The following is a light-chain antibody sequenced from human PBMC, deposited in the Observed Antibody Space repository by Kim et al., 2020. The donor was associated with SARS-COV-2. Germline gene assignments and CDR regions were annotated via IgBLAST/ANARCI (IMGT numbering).Light chain of an antibody. CDR3: RQRNNWYPT. V-gene: IGKV3D-11*02. J-gene: IGKJ4*02. CDR1: QSLGSY. CDR2: EA. Sequence: SVSAGERAALTCRASQSLGSYLAWYQQKPGQAPRFLIFEANRATSILPWFSSSGAGGNVSLPTSSIEPPDAGLYYYRQRNNWYPTFGGGTKVDIK.